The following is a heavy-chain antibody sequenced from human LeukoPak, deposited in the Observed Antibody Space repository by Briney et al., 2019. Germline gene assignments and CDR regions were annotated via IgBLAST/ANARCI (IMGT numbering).Heavy chain of an antibody. D-gene: IGHD3-10*01. CDR2: IIPIFGTA. CDR1: GGTFSSYA. J-gene: IGHJ6*03. V-gene: IGHV1-69*13. CDR3: ARGVIRYYYGSGSYYDHNYYYYYMDV. Sequence: SVKVSCKASGGTFSSYAISWVRQAPGQGLEWMGGIIPIFGTANYAQKFQGRVTITADESTSTAYMELSSLRSEDTAVYYCARGVIRYYYGSGSYYDHNYYYYYMDVWGKGTTVTISS.